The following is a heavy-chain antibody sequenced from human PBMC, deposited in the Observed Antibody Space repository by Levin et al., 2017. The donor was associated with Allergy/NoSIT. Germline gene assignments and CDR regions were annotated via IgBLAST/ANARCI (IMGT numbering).Heavy chain of an antibody. CDR2: IWYDGSNK. CDR1: GFIFSNSA. D-gene: IGHD3-3*01. Sequence: SCEGSGFIFSNSAIHWVRQAPGKGLEWVAAIWYDGSNKHYADSAKGRFTISRENFKNTVYLQMNSLRAEDTALYYCAREDFWSGYIHQKYGMGLWGQGTTVTVS. J-gene: IGHJ6*02. V-gene: IGHV3-33*01. CDR3: AREDFWSGYIHQKYGMGL.